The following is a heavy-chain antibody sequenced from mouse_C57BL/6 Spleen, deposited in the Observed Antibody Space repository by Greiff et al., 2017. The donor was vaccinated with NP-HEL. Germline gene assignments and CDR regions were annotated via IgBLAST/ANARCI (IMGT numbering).Heavy chain of an antibody. Sequence: VQLVESGPELVKPGASVKISCKASGYSFTSYYIHWVKQRPGQGLEWIGWIYPGSGNTKYNEKFKGKATLTADTSSSTAYMQLSSLTSEDSAVYYCARYYGNYAYAMDYWGQGTSVTVSS. D-gene: IGHD2-1*01. CDR2: IYPGSGNT. CDR3: ARYYGNYAYAMDY. J-gene: IGHJ4*01. CDR1: GYSFTSYY. V-gene: IGHV1-66*01.